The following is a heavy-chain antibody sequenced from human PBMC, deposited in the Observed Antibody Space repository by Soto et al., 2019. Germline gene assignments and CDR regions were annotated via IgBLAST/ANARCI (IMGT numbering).Heavy chain of an antibody. Sequence: SETLSLTCTVSGGSISSSNYYWGWILHPPGKGLEWIGSIYYSGSTYYNPSLKSRVTISIDTSKNQFSLKLSSVTAADTAVYYCASPLWERGEYYYYVVEVWGQGTTVPVS. J-gene: IGHJ6*02. CDR1: GGSISSSNYY. CDR3: ASPLWERGEYYYYVVEV. CDR2: IYYSGST. V-gene: IGHV4-39*01. D-gene: IGHD1-26*01.